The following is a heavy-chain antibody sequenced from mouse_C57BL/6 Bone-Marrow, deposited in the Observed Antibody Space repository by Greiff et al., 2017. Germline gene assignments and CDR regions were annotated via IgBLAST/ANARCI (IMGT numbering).Heavy chain of an antibody. J-gene: IGHJ3*01. D-gene: IGHD1-1*01. CDR2: INPSTGGT. V-gene: IGHV1-42*01. CDR1: GYSFTGYY. Sequence: VQLQQSGPELVKPGASVKISCKASGYSFTGYYMNWVKQSPEKSLEWIGEINPSTGGTTYNQKFKDKATLTVDKSSSTAYMQLKSLTSEDSAVYYCARPLHYYGSSPAWFAYWGQGTLVTVSA. CDR3: ARPLHYYGSSPAWFAY.